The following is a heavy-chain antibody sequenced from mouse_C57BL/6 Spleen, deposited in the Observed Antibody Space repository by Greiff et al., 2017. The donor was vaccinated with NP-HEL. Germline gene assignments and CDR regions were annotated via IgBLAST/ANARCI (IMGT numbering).Heavy chain of an antibody. J-gene: IGHJ2*01. CDR3: ARRRAQATWDFDY. CDR1: GYTFTSYG. V-gene: IGHV1-81*01. CDR2: IYPRSGNT. D-gene: IGHD3-2*02. Sequence: VKLQESGAELARPGASVKLSCKASGYTFTSYGISWVKQRTGQGLEWIGEIYPRSGNTYYNEKFKGKATLTADKSSSTAYMELRSLTSEDSAVYFCARRRAQATWDFDYWGQGTTRTVSS.